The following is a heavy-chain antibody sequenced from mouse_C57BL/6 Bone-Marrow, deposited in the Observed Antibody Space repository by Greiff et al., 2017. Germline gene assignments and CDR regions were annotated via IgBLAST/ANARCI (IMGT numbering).Heavy chain of an antibody. J-gene: IGHJ2*01. D-gene: IGHD4-1*01. V-gene: IGHV1-74*01. CDR2: IHPSDSDT. Sequence: QVQLQQPGAELVKPGASVKVSCKASGYTFTSYWMHWVKQRPGQGLEWIGRIHPSDSDTNYNQKFKGKDTLTVNKSSSTAYMQLSRLTSEDSAVXYCAMETVFYDYWAKAPLSQSPQ. CDR3: AMETVFYDY. CDR1: GYTFTSYW.